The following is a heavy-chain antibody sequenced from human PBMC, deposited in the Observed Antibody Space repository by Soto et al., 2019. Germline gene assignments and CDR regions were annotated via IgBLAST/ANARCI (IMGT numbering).Heavy chain of an antibody. J-gene: IGHJ6*02. CDR2: IIPVFGLV. V-gene: IGHV1-69*13. CDR3: AGGRIAAVGSRAYYGMDV. D-gene: IGHD6-25*01. Sequence: SVKVSCKASGGTPSNSAISWVRQAPGQGLEWMGGIIPVFGLVKYAQNFQGRVTITADESTNTAYMELSSLRPEDTAVYYCAGGRIAAVGSRAYYGMDVWGQGTTVTVPS. CDR1: GGTPSNSA.